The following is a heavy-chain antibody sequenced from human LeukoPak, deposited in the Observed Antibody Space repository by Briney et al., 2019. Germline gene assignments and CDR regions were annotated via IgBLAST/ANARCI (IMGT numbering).Heavy chain of an antibody. CDR1: GFTFSSYW. J-gene: IGHJ4*02. V-gene: IGHV3-7*01. CDR2: IKPDGSEK. D-gene: IGHD3-16*01. CDR3: ARDFVRLGFAHYFEY. Sequence: TGGSPRLSCAASGFTFSSYWMSWVRQAPGKGLEWVANIKPDGSEKYYVDSVKGRFTISRDNAKNSLYLQMNSLRAEDTAVYYCARDFVRLGFAHYFEYWGQGTLV.